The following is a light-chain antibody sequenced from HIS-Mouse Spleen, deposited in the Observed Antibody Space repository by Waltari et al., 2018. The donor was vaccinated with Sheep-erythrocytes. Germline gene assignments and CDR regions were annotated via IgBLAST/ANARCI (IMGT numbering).Light chain of an antibody. CDR3: QSYDSSLV. Sequence: QSVLTQPPSVSGAPGQRVTISCTGSNSNIGAGYDVHWYQQLPGTAPKLLTYGNSNRPSGVPDRFSGSKSGTSASLAITGLQAEDEADYYCQSYDSSLVFGGGTKLTVL. V-gene: IGLV1-40*01. CDR2: GNS. CDR1: NSNIGAGYD. J-gene: IGLJ2*01.